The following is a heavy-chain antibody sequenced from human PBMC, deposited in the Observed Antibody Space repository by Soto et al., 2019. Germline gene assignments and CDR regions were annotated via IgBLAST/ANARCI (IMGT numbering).Heavy chain of an antibody. V-gene: IGHV6-1*01. Sequence: SQTLSLTCAISGDSVSSNSAAWNWIRQSPSRGLEWLGRTYYRSKWYNDYAVSVKSRITINPDTSKNQFSLQLNSVTPEDTAVYYCATNSIAAAGTRCRFMDVWGQGTTVTVSS. J-gene: IGHJ6*02. CDR1: GDSVSSNSAA. CDR3: ATNSIAAAGTRCRFMDV. CDR2: TYYRSKWYN. D-gene: IGHD6-13*01.